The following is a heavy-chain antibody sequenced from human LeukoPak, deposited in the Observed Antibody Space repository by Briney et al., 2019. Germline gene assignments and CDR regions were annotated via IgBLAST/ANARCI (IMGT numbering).Heavy chain of an antibody. CDR3: ARSRIAAAGTYGMDV. J-gene: IGHJ6*02. CDR2: ISSSSSTI. D-gene: IGHD6-13*01. CDR1: GFTFSSYS. V-gene: IGHV3-48*01. Sequence: GGSLRLSCAASGFTFSSYSMNWVRQAPGKGLEWVSYISSSSSTICYADSVKGRFTISRDNAKNSLYLQMNSLRAEDTAVYYCARSRIAAAGTYGMDVWGQGTTVTVSS.